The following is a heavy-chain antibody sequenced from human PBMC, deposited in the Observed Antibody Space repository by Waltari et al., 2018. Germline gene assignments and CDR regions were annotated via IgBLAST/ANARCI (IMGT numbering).Heavy chain of an antibody. CDR3: IKDAFGPQVS. Sequence: EVQVVESGGGLVLPGGSLRLSCAASGFSVATYWMHWVRQVPGKGLVGVERINPRGNVKNDADSVKGRFTFSRDIAKNTRILQMSGLRAEDPAIYYCIKDAFGPQVSWGQGTLVTVSS. D-gene: IGHD2-2*01. V-gene: IGHV3-74*01. CDR2: INPRGNVK. J-gene: IGHJ4*02. CDR1: GFSVATYW.